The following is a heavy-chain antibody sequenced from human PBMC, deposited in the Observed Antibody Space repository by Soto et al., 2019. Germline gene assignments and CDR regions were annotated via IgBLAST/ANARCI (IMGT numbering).Heavy chain of an antibody. CDR3: AGVAARSSWPPPGMDV. V-gene: IGHV4-4*02. CDR1: CGSISSSNW. CDR2: IYHSGST. D-gene: IGHD6-13*01. J-gene: IGHJ6*02. Sequence: PSETLSLTCAVSCGSISSSNWWSWVRQPPGKGLEWIGEIYHSGSTNYNPSLKSRVTISVDKSKNQFSLKLSSVTAADTAVCYCAGVAARSSWPPPGMDVFGQGMTGTVS.